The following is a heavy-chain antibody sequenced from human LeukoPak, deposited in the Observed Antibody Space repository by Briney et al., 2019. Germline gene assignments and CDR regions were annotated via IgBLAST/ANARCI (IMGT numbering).Heavy chain of an antibody. CDR1: GFTFSSYE. J-gene: IGHJ4*02. Sequence: GGSLRLSCAASGFTFSSYEMNWVRQAPGKGLEWVSYISSSGSTIYYADSVKGRFTISRDNAKNSLYLQMNSLRAEDTAVYYCAKLGSSSCYSGCDCWGQGTLVSVSS. CDR3: AKLGSSSCYSGCDC. CDR2: ISSSGSTI. V-gene: IGHV3-48*03. D-gene: IGHD2-2*01.